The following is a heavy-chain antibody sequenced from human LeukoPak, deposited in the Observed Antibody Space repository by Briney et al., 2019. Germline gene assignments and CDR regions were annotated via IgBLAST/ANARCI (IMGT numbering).Heavy chain of an antibody. J-gene: IGHJ4*02. Sequence: GGSLRLSCAASGFTFSIFWMSWVRQAPGKGLEWVANIKQDGSEKYYVDSVKGRFTISRDNAKDSLYLQMNSLRAEDTAVYYCARVGGAYYGSGSYYSGYWGQGTLVTVSS. V-gene: IGHV3-7*01. CDR3: ARVGGAYYGSGSYYSGY. CDR1: GFTFSIFW. CDR2: IKQDGSEK. D-gene: IGHD3-10*01.